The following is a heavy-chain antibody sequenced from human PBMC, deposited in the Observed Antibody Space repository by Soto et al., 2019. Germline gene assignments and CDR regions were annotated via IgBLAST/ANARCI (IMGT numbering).Heavy chain of an antibody. J-gene: IGHJ3*01. V-gene: IGHV1-3*01. CDR1: GYTLTACP. CDR3: TRDLEYQLLEDAFDV. Sequence: ASVKVSCKASGYTLTACPIHWVRQAPGQRLEWMGWINPADDNTKYPQKFQGRVSITTDTSGTTAYMELSGLTSEDTAVYYCTRDLEYQLLEDAFDVWGQGTMVTVSS. D-gene: IGHD2-2*01. CDR2: INPADDNT.